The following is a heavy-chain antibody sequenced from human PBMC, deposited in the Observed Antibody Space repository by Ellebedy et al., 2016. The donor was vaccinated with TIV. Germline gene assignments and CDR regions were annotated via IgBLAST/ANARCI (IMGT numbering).Heavy chain of an antibody. D-gene: IGHD1-26*01. Sequence: GSLRLSCIVSGGSISNYYWNWIRQPPGKGLEWIGYIYYSESTNYNPSLKSQVTISFDTSKNHFSLKLTSVTAADTAVYYCARGGIGVGADYWGQGTLVTVSS. CDR3: ARGGIGVGADY. V-gene: IGHV4-59*08. CDR1: GGSISNYY. J-gene: IGHJ4*02. CDR2: IYYSEST.